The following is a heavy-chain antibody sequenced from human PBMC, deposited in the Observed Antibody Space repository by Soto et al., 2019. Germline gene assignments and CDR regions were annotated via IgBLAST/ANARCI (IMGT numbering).Heavy chain of an antibody. V-gene: IGHV1-18*01. J-gene: IGHJ3*01. CDR1: GYTFTLYG. D-gene: IGHD3-10*01. Sequence: VASVKVSCKTSGYTFTLYGVSWVRQAPGQRLEWMGWISGVNGNTNYAQKFQGRVTMTADTSTSTGYMELRSLRSDDTAVYYCARRVGVAPVYDAYDFWGQGTLVTVSS. CDR2: ISGVNGNT. CDR3: ARRVGVAPVYDAYDF.